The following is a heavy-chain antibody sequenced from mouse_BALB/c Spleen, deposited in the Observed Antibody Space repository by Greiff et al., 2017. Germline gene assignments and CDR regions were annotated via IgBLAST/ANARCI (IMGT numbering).Heavy chain of an antibody. CDR1: GFTFSSFG. D-gene: IGHD2-2*01. CDR3: ARGNDQGNYAMDY. V-gene: IGHV5-17*02. CDR2: ISSGSSTI. Sequence: EVQLVESGGGLVQPGGSRKLSCAASGFTFSSFGMHWVRQAPEKGLEWVAYISSGSSTIYYADTVKGRFTISRDNPKNTLFLQMTSLRSEDTAMYYCARGNDQGNYAMDYWGQGTSVTVSS. J-gene: IGHJ4*01.